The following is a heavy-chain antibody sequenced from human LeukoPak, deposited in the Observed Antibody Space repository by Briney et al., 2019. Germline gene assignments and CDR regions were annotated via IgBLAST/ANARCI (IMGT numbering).Heavy chain of an antibody. CDR3: ARAPSSFYYYYYMDV. D-gene: IGHD2-2*01. J-gene: IGHJ6*03. CDR2: ISSSTSYI. CDR1: GFTFSSYS. V-gene: IGHV3-21*01. Sequence: GGSLRLSCGSSGFTFSSYSMNWVRQAPGKGLEWVSSISSSTSYIYYADSVKGRFTISRDNAKNSVYLQMKSLRVEDTAVYYCARAPSSFYYYYYMDVWGKGTTVTVSS.